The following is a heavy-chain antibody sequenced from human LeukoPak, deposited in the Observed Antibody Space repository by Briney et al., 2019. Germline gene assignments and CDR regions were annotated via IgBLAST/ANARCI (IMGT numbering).Heavy chain of an antibody. J-gene: IGHJ4*02. D-gene: IGHD2-15*01. CDR3: AKVVVVVAATPWDY. CDR2: ISGSGGST. CDR1: GFTFSSYA. V-gene: IGHV3-23*01. Sequence: GGSLRLSCAASGFTFSSYAMSWVRQAPGKGLEWVSAISGSGGSTYYADSVKGRFTISRDNSKNTLYPQMNSLRAEHTAVYYCAKVVVVVAATPWDYWGQGTLVTVSS.